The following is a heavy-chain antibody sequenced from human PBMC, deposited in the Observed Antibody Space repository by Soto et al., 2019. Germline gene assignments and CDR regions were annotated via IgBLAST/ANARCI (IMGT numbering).Heavy chain of an antibody. Sequence: SETLSLTCTVSGDSISNYYWSWIRQSPGRGLEWIGYIYYTRTTNYNPSLKSRVTISVDTSRNQFSLNLSSVTAADTAVYYCARKANSNNWYPFDYWGQGSLVTVSS. J-gene: IGHJ4*02. V-gene: IGHV4-59*08. CDR3: ARKANSNNWYPFDY. CDR2: IYYTRTT. D-gene: IGHD6-13*01. CDR1: GDSISNYY.